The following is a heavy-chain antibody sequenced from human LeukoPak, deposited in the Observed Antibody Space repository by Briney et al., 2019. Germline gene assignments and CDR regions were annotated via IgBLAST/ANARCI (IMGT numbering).Heavy chain of an antibody. CDR3: ARIRGDDFWSGYYFRY. CDR2: INPNSGGT. J-gene: IGHJ4*02. Sequence: ASVKVSCKASGYTFTGYYMHWVRQAPGQGLEWMGWINPNSGGTNYAQKFQGRVTMTRDTSISTAYMELSRLRSDDTAVYYCARIRGDDFWSGYYFRYWGQGTLVTVSS. CDR1: GYTFTGYY. D-gene: IGHD3-3*01. V-gene: IGHV1-2*02.